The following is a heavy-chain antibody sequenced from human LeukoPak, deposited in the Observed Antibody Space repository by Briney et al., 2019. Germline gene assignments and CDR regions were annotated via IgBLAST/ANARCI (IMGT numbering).Heavy chain of an antibody. J-gene: IGHJ4*02. V-gene: IGHV4-30-2*01. Sequence: KASETLSLTCAVSGGSISSGGYSWSWIRQPPGKGLEWIGYIYHSGSTYYNPSLKSRVTISVDRSKNQFSLKLSSVTAADTAVYYCARDRGRSGSYLDYRGQGTLVTVSS. CDR2: IYHSGST. D-gene: IGHD1-26*01. CDR1: GGSISSGGYS. CDR3: ARDRGRSGSYLDY.